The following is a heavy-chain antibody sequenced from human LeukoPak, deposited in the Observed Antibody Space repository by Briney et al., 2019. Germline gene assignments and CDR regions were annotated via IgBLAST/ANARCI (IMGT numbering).Heavy chain of an antibody. CDR1: GFTFSKYW. V-gene: IGHV3-7*05. D-gene: IGHD6-6*01. CDR3: ARERPSYLDH. J-gene: IGHJ4*02. Sequence: GGSLRLSCVVSGFTFSKYWMTWVRQAPGKGLEWVANIKQDGSEKYYVDSVKGRFTISRDNAKNSLFLQMNGLRAEDTAVYYCARERPSYLDHWGQGTLVTVSS. CDR2: IKQDGSEK.